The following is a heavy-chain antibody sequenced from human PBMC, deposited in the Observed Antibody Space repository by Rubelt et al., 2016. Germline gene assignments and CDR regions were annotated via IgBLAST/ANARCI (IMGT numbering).Heavy chain of an antibody. Sequence: QAPGKGLEWVAVVRFDGTRTYYADSVRGRFTMSRDNSRSTLYLQMNSLRAEDTALYYCATTKYCTTTSCYHRYYWGQGTLVTVSS. CDR3: ATTKYCTTTSCYHRYY. CDR2: VRFDGTRT. J-gene: IGHJ4*02. D-gene: IGHD2-2*01. V-gene: IGHV3-33*01.